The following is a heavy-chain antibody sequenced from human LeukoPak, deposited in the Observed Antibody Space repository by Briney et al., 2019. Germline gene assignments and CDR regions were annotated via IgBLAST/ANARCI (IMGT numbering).Heavy chain of an antibody. CDR2: ISYDGSNK. CDR3: ARDSRIAAAGTLDY. J-gene: IGHJ4*02. Sequence: GGSLRLSCAASGFTFSTYGMHWVRQAPGKGLEWVAVISYDGSNKYYADSVKGRFIISRDNAKNSLYLQMNSLRAEDTAVYYCARDSRIAAAGTLDYWGQGTLVTVSS. CDR1: GFTFSTYG. D-gene: IGHD6-13*01. V-gene: IGHV3-30*03.